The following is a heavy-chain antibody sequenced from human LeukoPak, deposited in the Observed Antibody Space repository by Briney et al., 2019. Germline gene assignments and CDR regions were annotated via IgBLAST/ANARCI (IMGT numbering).Heavy chain of an antibody. J-gene: IGHJ4*02. CDR2: INNDGGST. V-gene: IGHV3-74*01. CDR3: AREYYDSSGYYRFDY. Sequence: PGGSLRLSCAASGFTFSSYWMHWVRQAPGKGLVWVSRINNDGGSTNYADSVKGRFTISRDNAKNTLYLQMNSLRAEDTAVYYCAREYYDSSGYYRFDYWGQGTLVTVSS. CDR1: GFTFSSYW. D-gene: IGHD3-22*01.